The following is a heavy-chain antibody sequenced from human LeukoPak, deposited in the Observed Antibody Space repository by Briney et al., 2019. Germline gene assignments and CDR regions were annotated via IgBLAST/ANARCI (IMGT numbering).Heavy chain of an antibody. J-gene: IGHJ6*03. Sequence: GGSLRLSCADSGFRFSGYAMSWVRQAPGKGLDWVSTISGSGDTTYYADSVKGRFAISRDNARNTLDLQMNSLTAEDTAVYYCAKGSAYYDFYYMVVCGKGTTVTVSS. V-gene: IGHV3-23*01. CDR2: ISGSGDTT. CDR3: AKGSAYYDFYYMVV. CDR1: GFRFSGYA.